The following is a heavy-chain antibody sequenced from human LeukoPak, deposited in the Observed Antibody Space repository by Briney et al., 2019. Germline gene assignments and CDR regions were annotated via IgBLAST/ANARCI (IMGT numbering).Heavy chain of an antibody. D-gene: IGHD6-13*01. CDR1: GFTFSSNY. CDR3: ARSYSSSWYSSDFDY. CDR2: IYSGGST. V-gene: IGHV3-66*02. J-gene: IGHJ4*02. Sequence: GGSLRLSCAASGFTFSSNYMSWVRQAPGKGLEWVSVIYSGGSTYYADSVKGRFTISRDNSKNTLYLQMNSLRAEDTAVYYCARSYSSSWYSSDFDYWGQGTLVTVSS.